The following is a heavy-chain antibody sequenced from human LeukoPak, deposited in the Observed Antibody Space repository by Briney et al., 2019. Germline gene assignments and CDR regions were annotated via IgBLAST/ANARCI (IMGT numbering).Heavy chain of an antibody. CDR1: GYTFNSYG. D-gene: IGHD6-6*01. J-gene: IGHJ4*02. V-gene: IGHV1-18*01. Sequence: AASVKVSCKASGYTFNSYGITWVRQAPGQGLEWMAWISVYNGNRRYAQNFQGRVTLTTDKTTTTAYMELTSLRSDDTATYYCARVGRFEYSHLYYFDYWGQGTLVTVSS. CDR3: ARVGRFEYSHLYYFDY. CDR2: ISVYNGNR.